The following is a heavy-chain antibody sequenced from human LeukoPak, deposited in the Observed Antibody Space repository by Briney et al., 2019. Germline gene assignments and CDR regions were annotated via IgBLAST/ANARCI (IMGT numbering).Heavy chain of an antibody. J-gene: IGHJ4*02. Sequence: ASVKVSCKASGYTFTSYGISWVRQAPGQGLEWMGWISAYNGNTNSAQKLQGRVTMTTDTSTSTAYMELRSLRSDDTAVYYCARDGDIVATLGVDYWGQGTLVTVSS. CDR3: ARDGDIVATLGVDY. D-gene: IGHD5-12*01. CDR2: ISAYNGNT. CDR1: GYTFTSYG. V-gene: IGHV1-18*01.